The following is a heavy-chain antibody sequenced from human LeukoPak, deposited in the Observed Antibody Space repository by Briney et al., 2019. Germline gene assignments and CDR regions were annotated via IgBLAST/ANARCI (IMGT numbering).Heavy chain of an antibody. J-gene: IGHJ6*02. Sequence: NTSETLSLTCTVSGGSISSYYWSWIRQPPGKGLEWIGYIHNSGSTNYNPSLKSRVTISVDTSRNQFSLKVSSVTAADTAVYYCARDMDVWGQGTTVTVSS. V-gene: IGHV4-4*08. CDR2: IHNSGST. CDR1: GGSISSYY. CDR3: ARDMDV.